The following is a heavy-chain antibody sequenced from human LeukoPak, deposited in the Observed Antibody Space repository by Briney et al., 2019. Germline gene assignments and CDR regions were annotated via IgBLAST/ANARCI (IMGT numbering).Heavy chain of an antibody. V-gene: IGHV3-30*04. Sequence: GGSLRLSCAASGFTFSSYAIHWVRQAPGKGLEWVAVISFDGTDAFYADSVKGRFTISRDNAKNSLYLQMNSLRAEDTAVYYCARARMDYFDYWGQGTLVTVSS. CDR2: ISFDGTDA. D-gene: IGHD2-2*03. CDR3: ARARMDYFDY. CDR1: GFTFSSYA. J-gene: IGHJ4*02.